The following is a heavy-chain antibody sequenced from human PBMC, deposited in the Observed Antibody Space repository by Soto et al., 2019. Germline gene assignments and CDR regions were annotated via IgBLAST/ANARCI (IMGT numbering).Heavy chain of an antibody. CDR3: ARELLSRTSTVEFDS. CDR2: MSDLAMNT. CDR1: GFTFSRFS. Sequence: QVHLAESGGGVVQPGRSLRLSCAASGFTFSRFSFHWVRQAPGKGLEWVAFMSDLAMNTYYADSVKGRFSISRDDSKSTLYLQMNSLRPEDTAVYYCARELLSRTSTVEFDSWGQGTLVTVSS. J-gene: IGHJ4*02. V-gene: IGHV3-30*04. D-gene: IGHD2-21*02.